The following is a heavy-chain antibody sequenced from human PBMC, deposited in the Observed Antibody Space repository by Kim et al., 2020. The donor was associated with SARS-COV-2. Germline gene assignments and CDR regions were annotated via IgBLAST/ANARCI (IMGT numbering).Heavy chain of an antibody. CDR3: ARTSNRGLDK. D-gene: IGHD3-16*01. CDR2: ITNDGSNT. Sequence: GGSLRLSCAASGFTFNNYWMHWVRQAPGKGLVWVSRITNDGSNTIFADSVKGRFTISRDNAKNTLYLQMNSLRAEDTAVYYCARTSNRGLDKWGQGTLV. J-gene: IGHJ4*02. CDR1: GFTFNNYW. V-gene: IGHV3-74*01.